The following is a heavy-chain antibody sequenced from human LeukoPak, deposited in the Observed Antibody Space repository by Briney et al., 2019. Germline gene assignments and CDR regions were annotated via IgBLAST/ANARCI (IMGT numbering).Heavy chain of an antibody. J-gene: IGHJ4*02. D-gene: IGHD3-22*01. CDR2: LSDLGGII. CDR3: AKRNDSGGYSFDH. CDR1: GFTFSSYA. Sequence: GGSLRLSCAASGFTFSSYAMSWVRQAPGKGLEWVSFLSDLGGIIIYANSVKGRFTISRDNSKNILYLQMNSLRAEDTALYYCAKRNDSGGYSFDHWGQGTLVTVSS. V-gene: IGHV3-23*01.